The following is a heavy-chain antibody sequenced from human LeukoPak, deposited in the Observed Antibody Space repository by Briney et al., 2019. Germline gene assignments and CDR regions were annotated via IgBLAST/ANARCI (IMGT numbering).Heavy chain of an antibody. D-gene: IGHD4-11*01. CDR1: GGTFGSYA. V-gene: IGHV1-69*05. CDR2: IIPIFGTA. J-gene: IGHJ6*03. Sequence: SVKVSCRASGGTFGSYAISWVRQAPGQGLEWMGGIIPIFGTANYAQKFQGRVTITTDGSTSTAYMELSSLRSEDTAVYYCARASTVTTHERGRLYYYYYMDVWGKGTTVTVSS. CDR3: ARASTVTTHERGRLYYYYYMDV.